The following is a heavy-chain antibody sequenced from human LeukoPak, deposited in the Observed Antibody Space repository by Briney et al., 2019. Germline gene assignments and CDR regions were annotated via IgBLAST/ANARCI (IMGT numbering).Heavy chain of an antibody. V-gene: IGHV1-8*01. CDR3: ARVSRYQLLYRDAFDI. CDR1: GYTFTSYD. D-gene: IGHD2-2*02. Sequence: ASVKVSCKASGYTFTSYDINWVRQATGQGLEWMGWMNPNSGNTGYAQKFQGRVTMTRNTSISTAYMELSRLRSDDTAVYYCARVSRYQLLYRDAFDIWGQGTMVTVSS. J-gene: IGHJ3*02. CDR2: MNPNSGNT.